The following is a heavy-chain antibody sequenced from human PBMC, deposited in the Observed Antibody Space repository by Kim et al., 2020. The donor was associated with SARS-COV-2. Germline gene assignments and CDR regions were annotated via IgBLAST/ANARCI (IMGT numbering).Heavy chain of an antibody. CDR1: GFTFSDYY. V-gene: IGHV3-11*03. D-gene: IGHD5-12*01. CDR3: ARSVRGVATDTFDY. CDR2: ISSSSSYT. J-gene: IGHJ4*02. Sequence: GGSLRLSCAASGFTFSDYYMSWIRQAPGKGLEWVSYISSSSSYTNYADSVKGRFTISRDNAKNSLYLQMNSLRAEDTAVYYCARSVRGVATDTFDYWGQGTLVTVSS.